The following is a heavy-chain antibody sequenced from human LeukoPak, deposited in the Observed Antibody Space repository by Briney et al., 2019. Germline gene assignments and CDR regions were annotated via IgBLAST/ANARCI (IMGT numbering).Heavy chain of an antibody. D-gene: IGHD3-10*01. J-gene: IGHJ5*02. Sequence: GGSLRLSCAASGFTFSSYGMHWVRQAPGKGLEWVAVIWYDGSNKYYADSVKGRFTISRDNSKNTLYLQMNSLRAEDTAVYYCARLVRGVITRLHNWFDPWGQGTLVTVSS. CDR1: GFTFSSYG. CDR2: IWYDGSNK. V-gene: IGHV3-33*01. CDR3: ARLVRGVITRLHNWFDP.